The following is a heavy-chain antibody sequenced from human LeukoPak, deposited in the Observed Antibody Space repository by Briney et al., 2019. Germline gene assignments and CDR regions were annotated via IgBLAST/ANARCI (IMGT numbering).Heavy chain of an antibody. CDR1: GFSLTTSGVS. J-gene: IGHJ5*02. CDR2: INWDDQK. D-gene: IGHD3-22*01. Sequence: SGPTLVKPTQTLTLTCTFSGFSLTTSGVSVGWIRQPPGKALEWLALINWDDQKVYSPSLQSRLSITKDTSKNQVVLTMTNVDPVDTATYYCAHRRDSSGYQYRWWFAPWGQGTLVTVSS. CDR3: AHRRDSSGYQYRWWFAP. V-gene: IGHV2-5*02.